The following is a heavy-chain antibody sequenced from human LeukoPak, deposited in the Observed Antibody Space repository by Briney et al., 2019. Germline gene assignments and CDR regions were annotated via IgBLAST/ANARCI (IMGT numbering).Heavy chain of an antibody. D-gene: IGHD6-13*01. CDR3: ARGGYSSSWYPEGLDY. CDR2: IIPIFGTA. V-gene: IGHV1-69*05. J-gene: IGHJ4*02. Sequence: SVKVSCQASGGTFRSYAISWVRQAPGQGREWMGRIIPIFGTANYAQKFQGRVTITTDESTSTAYIELSSLRAEDTAVYYCARGGYSSSWYPEGLDYWGQGTLVTVSS. CDR1: GGTFRSYA.